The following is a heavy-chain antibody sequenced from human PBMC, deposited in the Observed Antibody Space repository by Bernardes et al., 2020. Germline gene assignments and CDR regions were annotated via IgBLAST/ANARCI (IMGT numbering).Heavy chain of an antibody. D-gene: IGHD6-13*01. Sequence: GGSLRLSSWPKGLNRAGQDRRSTRLNPSHRIQSVMPLSPEKKKKYYVDSVKGRFTISRDNAKNSLYLQMNSLRAEDTAVYYCARDFAAAGLTEYYYYYYGMDVWGPGTTVTVS. CDR3: ARDFAAAGLTEYYYYYYGMDV. J-gene: IGHJ6*02. CDR2: LSPEKKKK. V-gene: IGHV3-7*03. CDR1: GLNRAGQD.